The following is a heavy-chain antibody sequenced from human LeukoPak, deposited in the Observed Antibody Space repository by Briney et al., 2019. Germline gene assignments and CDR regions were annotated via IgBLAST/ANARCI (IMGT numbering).Heavy chain of an antibody. CDR1: GDSHSSNSAA. CDR2: TYYRSKWYN. Sequence: SQTLSLTCAISGDSHSSNSAAWNWIRQSPSRGLEWLGRTYYRSKWYNDYAVYVKSRITNNPDTYKNQFSLQLNSVTPEDTAVYYCAREPYYDFWSGYLNYWGQGTLVTVSS. D-gene: IGHD3-3*01. CDR3: AREPYYDFWSGYLNY. V-gene: IGHV6-1*01. J-gene: IGHJ4*02.